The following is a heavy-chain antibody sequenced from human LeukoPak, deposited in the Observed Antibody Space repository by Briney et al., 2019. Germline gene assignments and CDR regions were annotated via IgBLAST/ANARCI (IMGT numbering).Heavy chain of an antibody. CDR2: IIPIFGTA. CDR3: ASDSSGRGAKYFQH. J-gene: IGHJ1*01. D-gene: IGHD6-19*01. V-gene: IGHV1-69*05. CDR1: GGTFSSYA. Sequence: SVKVSCKASGGTFSSYAISWVRQAPGQGLEWMGGIIPIFGTANYAQKFQGRVTITTDESTSTAYMELSSLRSEDTAVYYCASDSSGRGAKYFQHWGQGTLVTVSS.